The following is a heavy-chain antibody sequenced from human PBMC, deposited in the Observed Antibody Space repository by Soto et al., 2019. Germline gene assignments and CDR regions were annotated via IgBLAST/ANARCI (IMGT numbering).Heavy chain of an antibody. CDR1: GGSISSGDYY. D-gene: IGHD2-15*01. CDR3: ATIFNCSGGSCYIRVDY. V-gene: IGHV4-30-4*01. Sequence: PSETLSLTCTVSGGSISSGDYYWSWIRQPPGKGLEWIGYIYYSGSTYYNPSLKSRVTISVDTSKNQFSLKLSSVTAADTAVYYCATIFNCSGGSCYIRVDYWGPGTLVTV. CDR2: IYYSGST. J-gene: IGHJ4*02.